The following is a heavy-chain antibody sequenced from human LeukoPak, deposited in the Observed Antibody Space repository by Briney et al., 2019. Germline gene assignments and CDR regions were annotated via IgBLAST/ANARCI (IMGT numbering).Heavy chain of an antibody. CDR3: ARDRGVWYFDL. CDR2: IYHSGST. V-gene: IGHV4-38-2*02. J-gene: IGHJ2*01. Sequence: TASETLSLTCAVSGYSISSGYYWGWIPQPPGKGLEWIGSIYHSGSTYYNPSLKSRVTISVDTSKNQFSLKLSSVTAADTAVYYCARDRGVWYFDLWGRGTLVIVSS. CDR1: GYSISSGYY. D-gene: IGHD3-10*01.